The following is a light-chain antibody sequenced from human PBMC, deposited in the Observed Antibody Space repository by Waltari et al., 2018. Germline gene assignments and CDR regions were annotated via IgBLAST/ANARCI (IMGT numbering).Light chain of an antibody. V-gene: IGKV3-20*01. J-gene: IGKJ2*01. CDR1: QSLTKRY. CDR3: QQYGSSVMHT. Sequence: VLTQSPDSLSLSPGERATLSCRASQSLTKRYLAWYQQKPGQAPRLLIYGASSRAAGIPDRFSGSGSGTDFTLTISRLEPEDFAVYYCQQYGSSVMHTFGQGTMLEIK. CDR2: GAS.